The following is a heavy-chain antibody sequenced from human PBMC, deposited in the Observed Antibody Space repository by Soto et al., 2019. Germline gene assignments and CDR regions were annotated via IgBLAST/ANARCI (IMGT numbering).Heavy chain of an antibody. V-gene: IGHV4-39*01. CDR3: ARHWAGYCSSTSCYKFDP. CDR1: GGSISSSSYY. CDR2: IYYSGST. J-gene: IGHJ5*02. D-gene: IGHD2-2*02. Sequence: SETLSLTCTVSGGSISSSSYYWGWIRQPPGKGLEWIGSIYYSGSTYYDPSLKSRVTISVDTSKNQLSLRLSSVTAADTAVYYCARHWAGYCSSTSCYKFDPWGLGTLVTVSS.